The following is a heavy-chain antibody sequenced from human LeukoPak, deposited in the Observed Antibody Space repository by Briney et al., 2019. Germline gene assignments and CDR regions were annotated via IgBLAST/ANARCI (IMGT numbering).Heavy chain of an antibody. CDR1: GYTFTSYD. Sequence: AASVKVSCKASGYTFTSYDINWVRQATGQGLEWMGWMNPNSGNTGYAQKFQGRVTITRNTSISTAYMELSSLRSEDTAVYYCARAIRDSSGYPLWYYYYYMDVWGKGTTVTVSS. D-gene: IGHD3-22*01. CDR2: MNPNSGNT. J-gene: IGHJ6*03. V-gene: IGHV1-8*03. CDR3: ARAIRDSSGYPLWYYYYYMDV.